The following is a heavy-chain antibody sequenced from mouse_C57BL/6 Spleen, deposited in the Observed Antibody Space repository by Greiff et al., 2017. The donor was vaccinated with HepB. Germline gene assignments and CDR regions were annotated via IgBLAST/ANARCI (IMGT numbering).Heavy chain of an antibody. CDR3: ARSDYEASYYAMDY. J-gene: IGHJ4*01. Sequence: VKLMESGPELVKPGASVKISCKASGYAFSSSWMNWVKQRPGKGLEWIGRIYPGDGDTNYNGKFKGKATLTADKSSSTAYMQLSSLTSEDSAVYFCARSDYEASYYAMDYWGQGTSVTVSS. CDR2: IYPGDGDT. V-gene: IGHV1-82*01. D-gene: IGHD2-4*01. CDR1: GYAFSSSW.